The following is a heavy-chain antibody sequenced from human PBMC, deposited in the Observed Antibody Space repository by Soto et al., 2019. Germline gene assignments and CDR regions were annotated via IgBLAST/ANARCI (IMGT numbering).Heavy chain of an antibody. CDR3: ARGFQDIVVLPSAFDI. CDR1: GVSFSAYY. CDR2: INHSGST. V-gene: IGHV4-34*01. Sequence: QVQLQQWGAGLLKPSETLSLTCAVYGVSFSAYYWSWIRQAPGKGLEWIGEINHSGSTNYNPSLKSRVTSSGDTSKSEFSLKLSSVTAADTAVYYCARGFQDIVVLPSAFDIWGQGTMVTVSS. D-gene: IGHD2-2*01. J-gene: IGHJ3*02.